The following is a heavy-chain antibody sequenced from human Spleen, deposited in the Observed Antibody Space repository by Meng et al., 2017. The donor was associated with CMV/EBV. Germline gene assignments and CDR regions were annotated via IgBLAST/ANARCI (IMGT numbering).Heavy chain of an antibody. J-gene: IGHJ5*02. V-gene: IGHV4-59*01. D-gene: IGHD3-10*01. Sequence: SETLSLTCTVSGGTISSYYWSWIRQPPGKGLEWIGYIYYSGSTNYNPSLKSRVTISVDTSTNQSALKLSSVTAADTAVYYCAIEKNPYYYVSGSLSSRWFDPWGQGTLVTVSS. CDR1: GGTISSYY. CDR3: AIEKNPYYYVSGSLSSRWFDP. CDR2: IYYSGST.